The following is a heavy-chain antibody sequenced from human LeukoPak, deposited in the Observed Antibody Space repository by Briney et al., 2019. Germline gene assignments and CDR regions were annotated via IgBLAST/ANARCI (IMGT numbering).Heavy chain of an antibody. CDR1: GFTFSSYW. D-gene: IGHD6-13*01. CDR2: INSDGGST. CDR3: ARDEEQQLLDY. Sequence: GGSLRLSCAASGFTFSSYWMHWVRQAPGKGLVWVSRINSDGGSTSYADSVKGRFTISRDNAKNTLYLQMNSLRAEDTAVYYCARDEEQQLLDYWGQGTLVTVSS. V-gene: IGHV3-74*01. J-gene: IGHJ4*02.